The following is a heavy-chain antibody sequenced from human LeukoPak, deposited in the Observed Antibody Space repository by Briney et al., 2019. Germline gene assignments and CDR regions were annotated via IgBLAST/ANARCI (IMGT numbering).Heavy chain of an antibody. V-gene: IGHV3-21*01. J-gene: IGHJ4*02. Sequence: GGSLRLSCAASGFTFSSYSMNWVRQAPGKGLEWVSSISSSSYIYYADSVKGRFTISRDNAKNSLYLQMNSLRAEDTAVYYCARDIRSEGYYYDSSGLPDYWGQGTLVTVSS. CDR3: ARDIRSEGYYYDSSGLPDY. CDR1: GFTFSSYS. CDR2: ISSSSYI. D-gene: IGHD3-22*01.